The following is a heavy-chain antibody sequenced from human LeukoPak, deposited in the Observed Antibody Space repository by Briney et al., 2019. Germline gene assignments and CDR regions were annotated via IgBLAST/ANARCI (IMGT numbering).Heavy chain of an antibody. CDR3: ARTVRGSTVTTNY. V-gene: IGHV4-34*01. CDR1: GGSFSGYY. CDR2: INHSGST. D-gene: IGHD4-17*01. Sequence: KPSETLSLTCAVYGGSFSGYYWSWIRQPPGKGLEWIGEINHSGSTNYNPSLKSRVTISVDTSKNQFSPKLSSVTAADTAVYYCARTVRGSTVTTNYWGQGTLVTVSS. J-gene: IGHJ4*02.